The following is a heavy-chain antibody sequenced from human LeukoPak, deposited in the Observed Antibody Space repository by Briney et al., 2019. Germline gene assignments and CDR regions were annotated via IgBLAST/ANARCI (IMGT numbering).Heavy chain of an antibody. J-gene: IGHJ4*02. Sequence: PGGSLRLSCAASGFTVSSNYMTWVRPAPGKGLEWVSVIYSGGSTYYADSVKDRFIISRDNFKNTLNLQMNSLRAEDAAVYYCARGTSVAWYGLYWGQGTLVTVSS. CDR2: IYSGGST. D-gene: IGHD6-13*01. CDR1: GFTVSSNY. V-gene: IGHV3-66*01. CDR3: ARGTSVAWYGLY.